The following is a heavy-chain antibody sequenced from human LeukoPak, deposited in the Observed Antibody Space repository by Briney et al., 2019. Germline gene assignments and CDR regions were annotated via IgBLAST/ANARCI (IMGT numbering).Heavy chain of an antibody. CDR2: ISSSGST. J-gene: IGHJ4*02. CDR3: ARGGRGYYDFLDY. D-gene: IGHD3-22*01. Sequence: PSQTLSLTCTVSGDSISSGDYYWSWIRQPAGKGLEWIGRISSSGSTNYNPSLKSRVTISVDTSKNQFSLNLTSVTAADTAVYYCARGGRGYYDFLDYWGQGTLVSVSS. V-gene: IGHV4-61*02. CDR1: GDSISSGDYY.